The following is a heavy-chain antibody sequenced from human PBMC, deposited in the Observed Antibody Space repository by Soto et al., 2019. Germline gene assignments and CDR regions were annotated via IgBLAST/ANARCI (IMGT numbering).Heavy chain of an antibody. J-gene: IGHJ4*02. D-gene: IGHD6-19*01. CDR2: ISYDGINK. CDR1: GFIFSDCG. V-gene: IGHV3-30*18. CDR3: TKDHSTTGWAFDQ. Sequence: QVQLVESGGGVVQPGRSLRLSCEASGFIFSDCGMHWVRQAPGKGLEWVGVISYDGINKYYADSMKGRFTISRDNSKTMVYLQLHTRRVEDTAVYYCTKDHSTTGWAFDQWGQGALVTVSS.